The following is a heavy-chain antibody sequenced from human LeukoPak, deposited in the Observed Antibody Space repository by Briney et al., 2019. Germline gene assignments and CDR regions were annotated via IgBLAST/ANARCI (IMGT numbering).Heavy chain of an antibody. V-gene: IGHV4-39*01. D-gene: IGHD2-21*01. Sequence: SETLSLTCTVSGGSISTTNYYWGWIRQPPGKGLEWIGTIYYSGSTYYNPSLKSRVTISVDTSKNQFSLKLRFVTAADTAVYYCARRPYGRPNWFDPWGQGTLVTVSS. CDR3: ARRPYGRPNWFDP. CDR1: GGSISTTNYY. J-gene: IGHJ5*02. CDR2: IYYSGST.